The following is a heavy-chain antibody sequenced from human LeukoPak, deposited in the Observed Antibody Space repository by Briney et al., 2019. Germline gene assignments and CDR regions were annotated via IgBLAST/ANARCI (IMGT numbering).Heavy chain of an antibody. Sequence: GESLKISCKASGYSFTNYWSAWVRQMPGKGLEWMGIIYPGDSDTRYSPSFQGQVTISADKSITTAYLQWSSLKASDTAMYYCARLSRFGDIPFDYWGQGTLVTVSS. V-gene: IGHV5-51*01. CDR3: ARLSRFGDIPFDY. CDR2: IYPGDSDT. CDR1: GYSFTNYW. J-gene: IGHJ4*02. D-gene: IGHD3-10*01.